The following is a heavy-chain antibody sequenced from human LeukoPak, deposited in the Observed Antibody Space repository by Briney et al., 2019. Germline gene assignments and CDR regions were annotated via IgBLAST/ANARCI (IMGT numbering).Heavy chain of an antibody. CDR3: AREGFLDY. Sequence: GGSLRLSCAASGFTFSRSWMSWVRQAPGKGLEWVANMNQDGSEKNYVDSVKGRFTISRDNGKNSLYLQMNGLRAEDTAVYYRAREGFLDYWGQGTLVTVSS. V-gene: IGHV3-7*01. CDR1: GFTFSRSW. J-gene: IGHJ4*02. D-gene: IGHD3-3*01. CDR2: MNQDGSEK.